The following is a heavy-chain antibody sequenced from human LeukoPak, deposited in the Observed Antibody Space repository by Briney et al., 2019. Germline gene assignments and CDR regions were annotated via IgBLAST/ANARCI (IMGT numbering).Heavy chain of an antibody. V-gene: IGHV5-51*01. CDR2: IYPGDYGT. CDR3: AREEGYGDYGIDS. CDR1: GYRFTNYW. D-gene: IGHD4-17*01. Sequence: GESLKISCKGSGYRFTNYWIGWVRQKPGKGLEWMGIIYPGDYGTRYSPSFQGQVTISVDKSISTAYLQWSSLKASDTAMYYCAREEGYGDYGIDSWGQGTLVTVSS. J-gene: IGHJ4*02.